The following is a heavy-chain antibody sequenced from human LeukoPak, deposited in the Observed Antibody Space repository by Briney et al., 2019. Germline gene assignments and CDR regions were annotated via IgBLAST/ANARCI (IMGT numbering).Heavy chain of an antibody. D-gene: IGHD3-22*01. CDR3: ARAPFGDSSGYYFLY. Sequence: GGSLRLSCAASGFTVSSNYMSWVRQAPGKGLEWVSVIYSGGSTYYADSVKGRFTISRDNSKNTLYLQMNSLRAEDTAVYYCARAPFGDSSGYYFLYWGQGTLVTVSS. CDR2: IYSGGST. J-gene: IGHJ4*02. V-gene: IGHV3-66*01. CDR1: GFTVSSNY.